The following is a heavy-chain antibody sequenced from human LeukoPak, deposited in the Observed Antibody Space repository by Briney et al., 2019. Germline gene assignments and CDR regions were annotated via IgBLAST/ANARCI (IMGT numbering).Heavy chain of an antibody. V-gene: IGHV4-39*01. CDR2: IYYIGTT. Sequence: SETLSLTCTVSGGSISSSSYYWAWIRQPPGKGLEWIGSIYYIGTTFYNPSLKSRVTISVDTSKNQFSLKLSSVTAADTAVYYCASIGRWLYYFDYWGQGTLVTVSS. CDR1: GGSISSSSYY. D-gene: IGHD5-24*01. J-gene: IGHJ4*02. CDR3: ASIGRWLYYFDY.